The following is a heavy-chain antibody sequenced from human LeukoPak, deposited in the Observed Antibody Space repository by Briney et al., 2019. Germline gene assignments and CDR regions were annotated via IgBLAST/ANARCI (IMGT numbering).Heavy chain of an antibody. CDR2: ISSSSSYI. V-gene: IGHV3-21*01. Sequence: GGSLRLSCAASGFTCSSYSMKWVRQAPGKELEWVSSISSSSSYIYYADSVKGRFTISRDNAKNSLYLQMNSLRAEDTAVYYCARDLYGDRDYGMDVWGQGTTVTVSS. D-gene: IGHD4-17*01. CDR1: GFTCSSYS. J-gene: IGHJ6*02. CDR3: ARDLYGDRDYGMDV.